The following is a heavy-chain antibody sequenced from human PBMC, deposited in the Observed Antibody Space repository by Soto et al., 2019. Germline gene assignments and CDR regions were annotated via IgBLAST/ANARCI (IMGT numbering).Heavy chain of an antibody. Sequence: QVTLKESGPVLVKPSETLTLTCSVSGFSLSDTTMGVSWIRQPPRKALEWLAHIFSNDEKSYSTSLKTSLTSSKDTSKSQVVITKTNMDPVDTATYYCARIHSITWGSYFYGMDVWGQVTTVTVSS. D-gene: IGHD3-16*01. CDR1: GFSLSDTTMG. CDR2: IFSNDEK. V-gene: IGHV2-26*01. J-gene: IGHJ6*02. CDR3: ARIHSITWGSYFYGMDV.